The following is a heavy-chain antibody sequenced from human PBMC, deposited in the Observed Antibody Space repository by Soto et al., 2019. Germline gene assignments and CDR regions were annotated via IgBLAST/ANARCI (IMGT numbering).Heavy chain of an antibody. J-gene: IGHJ4*02. Sequence: PSQTHSLTCAISGDSVSSNSAAWNWIRQSPSRGLEWLGRTYYRSKWYHDYALSVKSRITINPDTSKNQFSLQLTSVTPDDTAVYYCASEWGAMTTVTTHLDYWGQGTLVIVSS. D-gene: IGHD4-4*01. CDR3: ASEWGAMTTVTTHLDY. CDR1: GDSVSSNSAA. V-gene: IGHV6-1*01. CDR2: TYYRSKWYH.